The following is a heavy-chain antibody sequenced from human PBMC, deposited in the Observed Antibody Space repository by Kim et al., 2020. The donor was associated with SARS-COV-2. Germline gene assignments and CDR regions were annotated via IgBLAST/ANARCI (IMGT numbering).Heavy chain of an antibody. V-gene: IGHV1-46*03. Sequence: ASVKVSCKASGYTFTSYYMHWVRQAPGQGLEWMGIINPSGGSTSYAQKFQGRVTMTRDTSTSTVYMELSSLRSEDTAVYYCARDLPHYGDYGALAWAYYYYYGMDVWGQGTTVTVSS. J-gene: IGHJ6*02. CDR3: ARDLPHYGDYGALAWAYYYYYGMDV. CDR1: GYTFTSYY. CDR2: INPSGGST. D-gene: IGHD4-17*01.